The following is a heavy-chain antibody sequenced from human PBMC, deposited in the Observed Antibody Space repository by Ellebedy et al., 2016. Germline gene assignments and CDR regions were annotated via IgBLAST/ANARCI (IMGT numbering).Heavy chain of an antibody. J-gene: IGHJ3*02. CDR2: IYYSGST. V-gene: IGHV4-59*08. Sequence: SETLSLXCTVSGGSISSYYWSWIRQPPGKGLEWIGYIYYSGSTNYNPSLKSRVTISVDTSKNQFSLKLSSVTAADTAVYYCARHGDYYDSSGIDAFDIWGQGTMVTVSS. CDR1: GGSISSYY. CDR3: ARHGDYYDSSGIDAFDI. D-gene: IGHD3-22*01.